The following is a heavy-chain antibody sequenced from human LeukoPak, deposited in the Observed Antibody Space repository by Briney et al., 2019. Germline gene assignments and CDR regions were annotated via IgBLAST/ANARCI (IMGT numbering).Heavy chain of an antibody. V-gene: IGHV4-4*02. D-gene: IGHD3-10*01. J-gene: IGHJ4*02. Sequence: PSGTLSLTCAVSGGSITNSNWWSWVRQPPGKGLEWIGEIYHSGSTNYNPSLKSRVTMSVDKSKNQFSLNLTSMTAADTAVYYCGVLGESLDYWGQGTLVTASS. CDR1: GGSITNSNW. CDR2: IYHSGST. CDR3: GVLGESLDY.